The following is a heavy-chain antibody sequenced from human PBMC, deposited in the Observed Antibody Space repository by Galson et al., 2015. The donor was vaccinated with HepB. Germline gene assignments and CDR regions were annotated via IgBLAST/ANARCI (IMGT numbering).Heavy chain of an antibody. D-gene: IGHD2-2*01. J-gene: IGHJ4*02. CDR2: ISGSGGST. CDR1: GFTFSSYA. V-gene: IGHV3-23*01. Sequence: PRLSCAASGFTFSSYAMSWVRQAPGKGLEWVSAISGSGGSTYYADSVKGRFTISRDNSKNTLYLQMNSLRAEDTAVYYCAKMPRSPRPFDCWGQGTLVTVSS. CDR3: AKMPRSPRPFDC.